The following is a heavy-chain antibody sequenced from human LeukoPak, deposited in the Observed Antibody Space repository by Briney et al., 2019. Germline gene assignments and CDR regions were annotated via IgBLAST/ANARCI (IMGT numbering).Heavy chain of an antibody. J-gene: IGHJ4*02. D-gene: IGHD6-13*01. Sequence: SVKVSCKASGYTFHSYGLAWVRQAPGQGLEWVGRIVPILGTANYAQNFQGRVTITADRSTTTAYMELSSLRSEDTAVYYCARVPQGSSWPYYFDYWGQGTLVTVSS. V-gene: IGHV1-69*04. CDR3: ARVPQGSSWPYYFDY. CDR2: IVPILGTA. CDR1: GYTFHSYG.